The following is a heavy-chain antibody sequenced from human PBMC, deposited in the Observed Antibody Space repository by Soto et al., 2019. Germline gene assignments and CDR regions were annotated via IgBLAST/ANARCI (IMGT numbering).Heavy chain of an antibody. J-gene: IGHJ4*02. CDR1: GVSISSSSYY. D-gene: IGHD4-17*01. CDR3: GRISSHGDYAY. V-gene: IGHV4-39*02. CDR2: IYYSGST. Sequence: SETLSLTCTVSGVSISSSSYYWGWIRQPPGKGLEWIGSIYYSGSTYYNPSLNSRVTISVDTSKNHFSLKLSSVTAADTAVYYCGRISSHGDYAYWGQGTLVTVSS.